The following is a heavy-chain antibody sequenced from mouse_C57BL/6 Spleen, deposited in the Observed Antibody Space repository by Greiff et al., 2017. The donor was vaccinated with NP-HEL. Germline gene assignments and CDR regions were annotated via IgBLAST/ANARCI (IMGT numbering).Heavy chain of an antibody. CDR3: ARDYYGSSRYFDV. CDR1: GFTFSDYG. V-gene: IGHV5-17*01. J-gene: IGHJ1*03. CDR2: ISSGSSTI. D-gene: IGHD1-1*01. Sequence: EVKLMESGGGLVKPGGSLKLSCAASGFTFSDYGMHWVRQAPEKGLEWVAYISSGSSTIYYADTVKGRFTISSDNAKNTLFLQMTSLRSEDTAMYYCARDYYGSSRYFDVWGTGTTVTVSS.